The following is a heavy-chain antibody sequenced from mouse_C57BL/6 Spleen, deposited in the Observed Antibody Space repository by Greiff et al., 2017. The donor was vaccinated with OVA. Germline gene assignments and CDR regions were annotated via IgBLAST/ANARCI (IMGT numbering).Heavy chain of an antibody. CDR1: GYTFTSYW. Sequence: EVQLQQSGTVLARPGASVKMSCKTSGYTFTSYWMHWVKQRPGQGLEWIGAIYPGNSDTSYNQKFKGKAKLTAVTSASTAYMELSSLTTEDSEVKDGRRRTTAREYYAMDEWGQGNTGTVSA. CDR2: IYPGNSDT. V-gene: IGHV1-5*01. J-gene: IGHJ4*01. CDR3: RRRTTAREYYAMDE. D-gene: IGHD1-2*01.